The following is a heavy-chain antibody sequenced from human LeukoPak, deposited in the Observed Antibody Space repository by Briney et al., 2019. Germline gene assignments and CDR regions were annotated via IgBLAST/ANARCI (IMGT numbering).Heavy chain of an antibody. CDR1: GYTFTSYG. J-gene: IGHJ4*02. V-gene: IGHV1-18*01. CDR3: AAEGPHDFFDY. D-gene: IGHD3-3*01. CDR2: ISAYNGNT. Sequence: GASVKVACKASGYTFTSYGISWVRQAPGQGLEWMGWISAYNGNTNYAQRLQGRVTMTTDTSTSTAYMELRSLRSDDTAVYYCAAEGPHDFFDYWGQGTLVTVSS.